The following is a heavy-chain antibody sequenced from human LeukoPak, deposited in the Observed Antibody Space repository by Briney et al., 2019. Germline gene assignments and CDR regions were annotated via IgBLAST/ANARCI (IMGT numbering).Heavy chain of an antibody. J-gene: IGHJ3*02. Sequence: GGSLRLSCAASGFTFSNYGMQWVRQAPGKGLEWVAFIRYDGSNKFYADSVKGRSTIPRDNSKSTLYLEMNSLRAEDTAVYYCAKDRSFGRSDGFDIWGQGTMVTVSS. CDR2: IRYDGSNK. CDR1: GFTFSNYG. V-gene: IGHV3-30*02. D-gene: IGHD2-15*01. CDR3: AKDRSFGRSDGFDI.